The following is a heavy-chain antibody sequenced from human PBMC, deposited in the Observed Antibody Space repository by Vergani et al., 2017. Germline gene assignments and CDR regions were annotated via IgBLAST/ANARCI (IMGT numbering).Heavy chain of an antibody. J-gene: IGHJ4*02. D-gene: IGHD6-13*01. CDR1: GDSVTSNSVA. CDR3: ARGWEQQLSN. Sequence: QVQLQQSGPGLVKPSQTLLLTCAISGDSVTSNSVAWNWTRQSPSRGLEWLGRTYYRSKWYNDYAVSVNSRITINPDTSKNQFSLQLNSVTPEDTAVYYCARGWEQQLSNWSEGTLVTVSS. V-gene: IGHV6-1*01. CDR2: TYYRSKWYN.